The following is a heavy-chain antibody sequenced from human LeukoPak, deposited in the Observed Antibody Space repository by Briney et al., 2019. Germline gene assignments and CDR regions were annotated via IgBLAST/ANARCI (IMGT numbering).Heavy chain of an antibody. CDR2: INSNSGGT. Sequence: ASVKVSCKASGYSFSDYSMHWVRRAPGQGLEWMGRINSNSGGTSYAQNFQGRVTMTRDTSISTAYMEVSGLTSDDTAVYYCARGGSGSGYLYYFDSWGQGTLVSVSS. J-gene: IGHJ4*02. CDR3: ARGGSGSGYLYYFDS. CDR1: GYSFSDYS. D-gene: IGHD3-10*01. V-gene: IGHV1-2*06.